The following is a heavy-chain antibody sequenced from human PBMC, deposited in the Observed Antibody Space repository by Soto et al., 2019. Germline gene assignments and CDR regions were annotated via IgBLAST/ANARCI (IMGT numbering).Heavy chain of an antibody. V-gene: IGHV3-23*01. Sequence: GGSLRLSCAASGFTFSSYAMSWVRQAPGKGLEWVSAISGSGGSTYYADSVKGRFTISRDNSKNTLYLQMNSLRAEDTAVYYCAKELWFGELLGYYFDYWGQGTLVTVSS. CDR1: GFTFSSYA. J-gene: IGHJ4*02. CDR3: AKELWFGELLGYYFDY. D-gene: IGHD3-10*01. CDR2: ISGSGGST.